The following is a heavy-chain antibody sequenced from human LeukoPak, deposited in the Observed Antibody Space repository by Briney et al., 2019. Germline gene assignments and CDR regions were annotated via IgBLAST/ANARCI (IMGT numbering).Heavy chain of an antibody. V-gene: IGHV3-48*03. CDR1: GFTFSSYE. D-gene: IGHD2-21*02. CDR3: ARSPAYCGGDCYPYYFDY. CDR2: ISSSGSTI. J-gene: IGHJ4*02. Sequence: GGSLRLSCAASGFTFSSYEMNWVRQAPGKGLEWVSYISSSGSTIYYADSVKGRFTISRDNAKNSLYLQMNSLRAEDTAVYYCARSPAYCGGDCYPYYFDYWGQGTLVTVSS.